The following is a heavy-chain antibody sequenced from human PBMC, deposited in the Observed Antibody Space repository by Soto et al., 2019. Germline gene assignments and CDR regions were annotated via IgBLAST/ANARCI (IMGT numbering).Heavy chain of an antibody. D-gene: IGHD3-10*01. Sequence: QVQLVESGGGVVQPGRSLRLSCAASGFTFSSYGMHWVRQAPGKGLEWVAVIWYDGSNKYYVDSVKGRFTISRNNSKNTLYLQMNSLRAEDTAVYYCASAWDYGSWLEGYWGQGTLVTVSS. CDR3: ASAWDYGSWLEGY. CDR2: IWYDGSNK. CDR1: GFTFSSYG. V-gene: IGHV3-33*01. J-gene: IGHJ4*02.